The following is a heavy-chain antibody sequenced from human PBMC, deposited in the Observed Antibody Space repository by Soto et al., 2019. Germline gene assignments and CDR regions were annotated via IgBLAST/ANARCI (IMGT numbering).Heavy chain of an antibody. V-gene: IGHV4-59*01. CDR1: GGKSISYD. D-gene: IGHD6-13*01. J-gene: IGHJ4*02. Sequence: VAGGKSISYDGSWILQPPGKGLEWIGYIYYSGSTNYNPSLKSRVTISVDTSKNQFSLKLSSVTAADTAVYYCARIAAAGNAGFFDYWGQGTLVTVSS. CDR3: ARIAAAGNAGFFDY. CDR2: IYYSGST.